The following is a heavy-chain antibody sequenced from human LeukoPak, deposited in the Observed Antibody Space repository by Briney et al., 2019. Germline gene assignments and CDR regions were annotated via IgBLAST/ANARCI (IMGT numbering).Heavy chain of an antibody. V-gene: IGHV4-30-4*07. D-gene: IGHD3-9*01. CDR2: IHDSGST. CDR1: GDSISSGGYS. Sequence: SETLSLTCAVSGDSISSGGYSWSWIRQTPGKGLEWIAYIHDSGSTYNNPSLKTRLSISIDTSKNQFSLKLNSVTAADTAVYYCARALLTYYDILTGAASFDYWGQGTLVTVSS. CDR3: ARALLTYYDILTGAASFDY. J-gene: IGHJ4*02.